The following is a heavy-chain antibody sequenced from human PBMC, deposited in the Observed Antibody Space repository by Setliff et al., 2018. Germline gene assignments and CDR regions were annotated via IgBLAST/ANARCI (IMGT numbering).Heavy chain of an antibody. CDR2: IYYSGST. CDR3: ARGRVEMATITPFDY. J-gene: IGHJ4*02. Sequence: PSETLSLTCTVSGGSISSSSYYWGWIRQPPGKGLEWIGSIYYSGSTYYNPSLKSRVTISVDTSKNQFSLKLSSVTAADTAVYYCARGRVEMATITPFDYWGQGTLVTVSS. CDR1: GGSISSSSYY. V-gene: IGHV4-39*07. D-gene: IGHD5-12*01.